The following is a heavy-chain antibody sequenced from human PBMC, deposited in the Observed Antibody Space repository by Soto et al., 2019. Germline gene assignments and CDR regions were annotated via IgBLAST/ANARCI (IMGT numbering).Heavy chain of an antibody. CDR1: GFTFSSYA. CDR2: ISGSGGST. CDR3: AKDQCISTSCYNWFDP. Sequence: GGSLRLSCAASGFTFSSYAMSWVRRAPGKGLEWVSAISGSGGSTYYADSVKGRFTISRDNSKNTLYLQMNSLRAEDTAVYYCAKDQCISTSCYNWFDPWGQGTLVTVSS. V-gene: IGHV3-23*01. J-gene: IGHJ5*02. D-gene: IGHD2-2*01.